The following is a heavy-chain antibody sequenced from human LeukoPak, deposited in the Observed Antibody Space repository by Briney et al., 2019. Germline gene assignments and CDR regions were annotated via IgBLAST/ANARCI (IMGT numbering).Heavy chain of an antibody. CDR3: AKDGGLWVSAHWGDS. V-gene: IGHV3-23*01. J-gene: IGHJ4*02. Sequence: GGSLRLSCAASGFTFSSYTMSWVRQAPGKGLEWVSTITTSDGNTYYTDSVKGRFTVSRDNTKNTLFLQMNSLRAEDTAVYYCAKDGGLWVSAHWGDSWGRGTLVTVSS. D-gene: IGHD7-27*01. CDR1: GFTFSSYT. CDR2: ITTSDGNT.